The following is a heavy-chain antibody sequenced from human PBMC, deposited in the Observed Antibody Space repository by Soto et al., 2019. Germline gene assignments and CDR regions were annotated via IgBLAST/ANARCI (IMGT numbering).Heavy chain of an antibody. CDR1: GDSISSGGYS. CDR3: ARRYGSGFDF. D-gene: IGHD3-10*01. CDR2: IYQSGST. V-gene: IGHV4-30-2*01. J-gene: IGHJ4*02. Sequence: SETLSLTCAVSGDSISSGGYSWTLIRQPPGKGLEWIGHIYQSGSTLYNPSLESRVAISVDKSKNLFSLDLSSVTAADTAVYYCARRYGSGFDFWGQGTLVTVSS.